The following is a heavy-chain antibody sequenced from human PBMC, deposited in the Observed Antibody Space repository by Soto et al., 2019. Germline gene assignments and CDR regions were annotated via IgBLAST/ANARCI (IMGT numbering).Heavy chain of an antibody. Sequence: SDTLSLTCTVSGGSISSYYWSWIRQPPGKGLEWIGYIYYSGSTNYNPSLKSRVTISVDTSKNQFSLKLSSVTAADTAVYYCARGTAVAVYYSYYYMDVWGKGTTVTVSS. D-gene: IGHD6-19*01. V-gene: IGHV4-59*01. CDR3: ARGTAVAVYYSYYYMDV. CDR1: GGSISSYY. CDR2: IYYSGST. J-gene: IGHJ6*03.